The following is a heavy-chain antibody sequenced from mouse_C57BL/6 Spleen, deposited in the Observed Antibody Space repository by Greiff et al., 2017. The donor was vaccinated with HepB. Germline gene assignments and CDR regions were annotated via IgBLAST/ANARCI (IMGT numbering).Heavy chain of an antibody. J-gene: IGHJ2*01. CDR2: IDPEGGET. CDR1: GFNINDYY. Sequence: EVQLQQSGAELVKPGASVKLSCTASGFNINDYYMHWVKQRPEQGLEWIGWIDPEGGETNYAPKFQGKATITADTSTNTAYLRLSSLTSEDTAVYYCARSDYYGSSCYFDYWGQGTTLTVSS. V-gene: IGHV14-2*01. CDR3: ARSDYYGSSCYFDY. D-gene: IGHD1-1*01.